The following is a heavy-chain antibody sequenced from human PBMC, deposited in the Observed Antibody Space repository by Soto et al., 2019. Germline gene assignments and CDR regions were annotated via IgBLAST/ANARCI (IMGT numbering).Heavy chain of an antibody. V-gene: IGHV4-59*08. Sequence: PSETLSLTCTVSGGSFSPYYWSWIRQPPGKGLEWVGYIYYDGTARHNPSLKSRVTISLETSRSQFPLGLSSVSAADTGVYFCARTLGPQVTGYVDSDYRWTIDQWGQGTLVTVSS. D-gene: IGHD4-4*01. CDR3: ARTLGPQVTGYVDSDYRWTIDQ. CDR1: GGSFSPYY. CDR2: IYYDGTA. J-gene: IGHJ4*02.